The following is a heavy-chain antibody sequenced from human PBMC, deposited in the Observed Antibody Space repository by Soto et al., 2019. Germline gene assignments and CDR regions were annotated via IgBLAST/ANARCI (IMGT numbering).Heavy chain of an antibody. V-gene: IGHV1-18*01. D-gene: IGHD2-8*01. J-gene: IGHJ6*02. CDR1: GYTFSRYG. CDR2: ISGYNGDT. Sequence: QGQLVQPGPEVKKPGASVKVSCKTSGYTFSRYGISWVRQAPGQGLEWMGWISGYNGDTNYAQKVQGRVTMTIDTSTYTAYMELRSLTSDDTAIYYCAKNGQPPYYYYGMDVWGQGTTVTVSS. CDR3: AKNGQPPYYYYGMDV.